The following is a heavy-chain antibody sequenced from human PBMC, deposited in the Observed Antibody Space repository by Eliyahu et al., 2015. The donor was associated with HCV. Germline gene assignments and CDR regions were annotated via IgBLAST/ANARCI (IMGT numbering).Heavy chain of an antibody. CDR3: ARERQYQLLSEPFDY. V-gene: IGHV3-33*01. CDR2: IWYDGSNK. D-gene: IGHD2-2*01. J-gene: IGHJ4*02. Sequence: AAGKGLEWVAVIWYDGSNKYYADSVKGRFTISRDNSKNTLYLQMNSLRAEDTAVYYCARERQYQLLSEPFDYWGQGTLVTVSS.